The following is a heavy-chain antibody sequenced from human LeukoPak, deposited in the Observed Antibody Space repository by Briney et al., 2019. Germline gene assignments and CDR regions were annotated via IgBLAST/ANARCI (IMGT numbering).Heavy chain of an antibody. CDR3: ATRGYSYALDAFDI. CDR2: IYTSGST. V-gene: IGHV4-4*07. D-gene: IGHD5-18*01. CDR1: GGSISSYY. J-gene: IGHJ3*02. Sequence: PSETLSLTCTVSGGSISSYYWSWIRQPARKGLEWIGRIYTSGSTNYNPSLKSRVTMSVDTSKNQFSLKLSSVTAADTAVYYCATRGYSYALDAFDIWGQGTMVTVSS.